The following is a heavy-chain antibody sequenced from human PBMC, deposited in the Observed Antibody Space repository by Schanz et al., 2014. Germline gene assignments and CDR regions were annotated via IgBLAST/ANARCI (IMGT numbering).Heavy chain of an antibody. D-gene: IGHD4-17*01. Sequence: QVPLVQSGSEVKKPGSSVKVSCKATGDTFSSYTISWVRQAPGQGLEWMGRINPNSGGTNYAQKFQGRVTMTRDTSISTAYMELSSLRSDDTAVYYCARELRLEYYFDYWGPGTLVTVSS. J-gene: IGHJ4*02. CDR1: GDTFSSYT. CDR2: INPNSGGT. V-gene: IGHV1-2*02. CDR3: ARELRLEYYFDY.